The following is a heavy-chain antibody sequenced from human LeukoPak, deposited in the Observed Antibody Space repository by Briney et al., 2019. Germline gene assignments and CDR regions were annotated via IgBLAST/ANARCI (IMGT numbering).Heavy chain of an antibody. D-gene: IGHD6-13*01. CDR2: IYSGGST. V-gene: IGHV3-66*01. Sequence: YPGGSLRLSCAASGFTVSSNYMSWLRQAPGKGLEWVSVIYSGGSTYYADSVKGRFTISRDNSKNTLYLQMNSLRAEDTAVYYCARDLAAAGLYWGQGTLVTVSS. CDR3: ARDLAAAGLY. CDR1: GFTVSSNY. J-gene: IGHJ4*02.